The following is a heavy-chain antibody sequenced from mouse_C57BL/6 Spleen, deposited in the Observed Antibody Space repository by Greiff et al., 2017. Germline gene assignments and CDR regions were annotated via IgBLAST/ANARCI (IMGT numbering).Heavy chain of an antibody. V-gene: IGHV7-3*01. CDR2: IRNKANGYTT. J-gene: IGHJ2*01. Sequence: EVQVVESGGGLVQPGGSLSLSCAASGFTFTDYYMSWVRQPPGKALEWLGFIRNKANGYTTEYSASVKGRFAISRDNSQSILYLQMNALRAEDSATYYCARSSLPDYWGQGTTLTVSS. CDR3: ARSSLPDY. CDR1: GFTFTDYY.